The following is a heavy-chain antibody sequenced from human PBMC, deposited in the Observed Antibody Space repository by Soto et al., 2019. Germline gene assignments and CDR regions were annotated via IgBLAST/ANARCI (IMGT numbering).Heavy chain of an antibody. V-gene: IGHV1-69*10. CDR3: ARRDTSGFLRYFDN. CDR2: IVPNVGTV. Sequence: VKVSCKXSGGTFSSFINYPINWVRQAPGQGLEWMGGIVPNVGTVNYAQKFRGKVTITADKSTGTAYMELSSLRSEDTALYYCARRDTSGFLRYFDNWGQGTQVTVSS. D-gene: IGHD3-3*01. CDR1: GGTFSSFINYP. J-gene: IGHJ4*02.